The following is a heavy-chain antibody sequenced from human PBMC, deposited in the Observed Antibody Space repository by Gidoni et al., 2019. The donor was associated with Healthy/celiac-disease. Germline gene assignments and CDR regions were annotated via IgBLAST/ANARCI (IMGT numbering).Heavy chain of an antibody. D-gene: IGHD4-4*01. Sequence: EVQLVQSGAEVKQPGESLKISCKGSGYSFTSYWIGWVRQMPGKGLAWMGIIYPGDSDTRYSPSFQGQVTISADKSISTAYLQWSSLKASDTAMYYCARTLTVTTWVTWFDPWGQGTLVTVSS. CDR2: IYPGDSDT. V-gene: IGHV5-51*01. J-gene: IGHJ5*02. CDR3: ARTLTVTTWVTWFDP. CDR1: GYSFTSYW.